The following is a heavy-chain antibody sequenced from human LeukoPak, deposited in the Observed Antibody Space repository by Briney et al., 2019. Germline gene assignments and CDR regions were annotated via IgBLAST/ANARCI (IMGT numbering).Heavy chain of an antibody. J-gene: IGHJ4*02. CDR3: AKLFTGSVD. D-gene: IGHD5/OR15-5a*01. V-gene: IGHV3-23*01. Sequence: PGGSLRLSCVASRFPFSTYGMSWVRQAPGKGLEWVSAIGGSGVTTYYADSAKGRFTISRDNSRNTLYLNMNSLRAEDTAVYYCAKLFTGSVDWGQGTLVTVSS. CDR2: IGGSGVTT. CDR1: RFPFSTYG.